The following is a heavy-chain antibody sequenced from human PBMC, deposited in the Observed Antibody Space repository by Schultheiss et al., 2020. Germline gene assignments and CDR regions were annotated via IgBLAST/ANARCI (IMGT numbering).Heavy chain of an antibody. CDR2: ISRDSSYI. Sequence: GGSLRLSCEGSGFIFRTHNMNWVRQAPGKGLEWVAYISRDSSYIHYADSVKGRFTVSRDDSKRSIYLQMNSLRPEDTAMYYCAKDKSDWNYLADSWGQGILVTVSS. CDR1: GFIFRTHN. J-gene: IGHJ4*02. V-gene: IGHV3-21*01. CDR3: AKDKSDWNYLADS. D-gene: IGHD1-7*01.